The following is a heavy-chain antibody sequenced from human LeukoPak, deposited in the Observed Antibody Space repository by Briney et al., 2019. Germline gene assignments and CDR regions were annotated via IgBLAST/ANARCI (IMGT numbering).Heavy chain of an antibody. J-gene: IGHJ4*02. CDR2: VSYSGNT. V-gene: IGHV4-31*03. D-gene: IGHD4-11*01. Sequence: KPSQTLSLTCTVSAGSISSGDYYWTWIRQHPGRGLEWIGHVSYSGNTDYNTSLKSRVTISLDPSKNQFSLKLSSVTAADTAVYYCASFTNTNYGIYYFDYWGQGTLVTVSS. CDR1: AGSISSGDYY. CDR3: ASFTNTNYGIYYFDY.